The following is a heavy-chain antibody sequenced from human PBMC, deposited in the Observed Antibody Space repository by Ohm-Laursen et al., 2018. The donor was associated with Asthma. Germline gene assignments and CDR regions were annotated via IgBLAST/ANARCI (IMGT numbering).Heavy chain of an antibody. CDR2: IYYSGST. J-gene: IGHJ4*02. D-gene: IGHD3-22*01. V-gene: IGHV4-59*01. CDR3: ARNYYDSSGLDY. Sequence: GTLSLTCTVSGGSISSYYWSWIRQPPGKGLEWIGYIYYSGSTNYNPSLKSRVTISVDTSKNQFSLKLSSVTAADTAVYYCARNYYDSSGLDYWGQGTLVTVSS. CDR1: GGSISSYY.